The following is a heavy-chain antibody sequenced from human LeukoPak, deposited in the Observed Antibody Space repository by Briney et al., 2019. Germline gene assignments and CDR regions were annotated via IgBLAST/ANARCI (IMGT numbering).Heavy chain of an antibody. D-gene: IGHD6-13*01. Sequence: GASVKVSCKASGYTFTSYYMHWVRQAPGQGLEWMGIINPSGGSTSYAQKFQGRVTITRDMSTSTVYMELSSLRSEDTAVYYCARKVAAAGPINWFDPWGQGTLVTVSS. V-gene: IGHV1-46*01. CDR1: GYTFTSYY. CDR2: INPSGGST. J-gene: IGHJ5*02. CDR3: ARKVAAAGPINWFDP.